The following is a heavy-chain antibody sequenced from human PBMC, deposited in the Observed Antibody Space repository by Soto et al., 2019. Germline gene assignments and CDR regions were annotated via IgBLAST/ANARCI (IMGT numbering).Heavy chain of an antibody. CDR2: ISGSGGST. D-gene: IGHD2-15*01. V-gene: IGHV3-23*01. J-gene: IGHJ6*03. CDR3: ATFLGYCSGGSCYSGYYYYYYMDV. Sequence: GGSLRLSCAASGFTFSSYAMSWVRQAPGKGLEWVSAISGSGGSTYYADSVKGRFTISRDNSKNTLYLQMNSLRAEDTAVYYCATFLGYCSGGSCYSGYYYYYYMDVWGKGTTVTVSS. CDR1: GFTFSSYA.